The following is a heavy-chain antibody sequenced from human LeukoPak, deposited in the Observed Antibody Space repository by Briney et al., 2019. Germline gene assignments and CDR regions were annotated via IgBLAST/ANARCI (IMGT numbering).Heavy chain of an antibody. CDR1: GFTFSSYS. D-gene: IGHD6-19*01. V-gene: IGHV3-21*01. Sequence: GGSLRLSCAASGFTFSSYSMNWVRQAPGKGLEWVSSISSSSSSYIYYADSVKGRFTISRDNAKNSLYLQMSSLRAEDTAVYYCARDQGSSGWYFFDYWGQGTLVTVSS. CDR3: ARDQGSSGWYFFDY. CDR2: ISSSSSSYI. J-gene: IGHJ4*02.